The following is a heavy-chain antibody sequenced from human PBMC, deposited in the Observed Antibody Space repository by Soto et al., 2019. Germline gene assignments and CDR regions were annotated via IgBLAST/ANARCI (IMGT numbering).Heavy chain of an antibody. CDR3: ARAGYSSGWFASELFDY. J-gene: IGHJ4*02. Sequence: ASVKVSCKASGGTFSSYTISWVRQAPGQGLEWMGRIIPILGIANYAQKFQGRVTITADKSTSTAYMELSSLRSEDTAVYYCARAGYSSGWFASELFDYWGQGTLVTVSS. CDR1: GGTFSSYT. D-gene: IGHD6-19*01. CDR2: IIPILGIA. V-gene: IGHV1-69*02.